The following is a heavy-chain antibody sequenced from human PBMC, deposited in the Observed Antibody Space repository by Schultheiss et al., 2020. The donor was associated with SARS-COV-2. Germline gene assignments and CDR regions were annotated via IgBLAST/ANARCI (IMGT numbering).Heavy chain of an antibody. V-gene: IGHV3-23*01. CDR1: GFTFSSYA. CDR2: ISSGGGNT. J-gene: IGHJ6*02. CDR3: ARDSSGISSSWYNLYYYYYGMDV. Sequence: GESLKISCAASGFTFSSYAMSWVRQAPGKGLEWVSAISSGGGNTYYADSVKGRFTISRDNAKNSLYLQMNSLRAEDTAVYYCARDSSGISSSWYNLYYYYYGMDVWGQGTTVTVSS. D-gene: IGHD6-13*01.